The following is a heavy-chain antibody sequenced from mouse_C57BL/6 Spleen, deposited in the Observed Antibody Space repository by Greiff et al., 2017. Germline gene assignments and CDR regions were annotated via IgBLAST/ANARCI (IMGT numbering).Heavy chain of an antibody. CDR2: ISDGGSYT. Sequence: EVMLVESGGGLVKPGGSLKLSCAASGFTFSSYAMSWVRQTPEKRLEWVATISDGGSYTYYPDNVKGRFTISRDNAKNNLYLQMSHLKSEDTAMYYCARDLDYDDYRYFDVWGTGTTVTVSS. D-gene: IGHD2-4*01. V-gene: IGHV5-4*01. J-gene: IGHJ1*03. CDR1: GFTFSSYA. CDR3: ARDLDYDDYRYFDV.